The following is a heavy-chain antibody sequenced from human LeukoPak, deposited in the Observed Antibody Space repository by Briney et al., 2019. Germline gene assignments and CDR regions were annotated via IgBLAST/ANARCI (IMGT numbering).Heavy chain of an antibody. V-gene: IGHV4-39*01. CDR3: ARPLVRDYYFDY. D-gene: IGHD4/OR15-4a*01. CDR2: IYHSGST. CDR1: GGSISSSSYY. J-gene: IGHJ4*02. Sequence: SETLSLTCTVSGGSISSSSYYWGWIRQPPEKGLEWIGSIYHSGSTYYNPSLKSRVTISVDTSKNQLSLKLSSVTAADTAVYYCARPLVRDYYFDYWGQGTLVTVSS.